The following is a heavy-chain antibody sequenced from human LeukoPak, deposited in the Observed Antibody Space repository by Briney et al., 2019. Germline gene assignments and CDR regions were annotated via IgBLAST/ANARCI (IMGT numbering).Heavy chain of an antibody. CDR2: ISAYNGNT. CDR1: GYTFTSYG. Sequence: ASVKVSCKASGYTFTSYGISWVRQAPGQGLEWMGWISAYNGNTNYAQKLQGRVTMTTDTSTSTAYMELRSLRSDDTAVYYCARLRGAAGGTGKGPTYYFDYWGQGTLVTVSS. V-gene: IGHV1-18*01. CDR3: ARLRGAAGGTGKGPTYYFDY. D-gene: IGHD6-13*01. J-gene: IGHJ4*02.